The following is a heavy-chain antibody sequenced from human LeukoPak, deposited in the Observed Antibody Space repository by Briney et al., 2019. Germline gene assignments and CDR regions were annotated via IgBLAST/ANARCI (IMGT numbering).Heavy chain of an antibody. V-gene: IGHV4-39*01. CDR2: INYSGKT. D-gene: IGHD3-10*01. J-gene: IGHJ4*02. Sequence: SETLSLPCTVSGGSISSSSHYWSWIRQPQGKGLEWIASINYSGKTYYKPSLKSRVPLHVDTSKNQLSLKLHSVTATDTSVFYCVRYVVYGSGIYYFDYWGQGTLVTVSS. CDR3: VRYVVYGSGIYYFDY. CDR1: GGSISSSSHY.